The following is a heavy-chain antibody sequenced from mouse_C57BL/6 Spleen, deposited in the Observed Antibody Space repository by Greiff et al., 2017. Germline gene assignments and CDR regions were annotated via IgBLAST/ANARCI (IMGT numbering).Heavy chain of an antibody. V-gene: IGHV1-55*01. J-gene: IGHJ4*01. D-gene: IGHD1-1*01. CDR1: GYTFTSYW. CDR2: IYPGSGST. CDR3: ASSYYYGSSRGYAMDY. Sequence: VQLQQPGAELVKPGASVKMSCKASGYTFTSYWITWVKQRPGQGLEWIGDIYPGSGSTNYNEKFKSKATLTVDTSSSTAYMQLSSLTSEDSAVYYCASSYYYGSSRGYAMDYWGQGTSVTVSS.